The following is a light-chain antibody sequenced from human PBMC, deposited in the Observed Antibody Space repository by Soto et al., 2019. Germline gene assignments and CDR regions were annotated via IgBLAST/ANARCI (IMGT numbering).Light chain of an antibody. CDR3: QQYHAYPLT. Sequence: DVQMNHSPSTLPASTWDRVTMTLRASQSISKWLAWYQQKPGKAPNVLIYDTSNLESGVPSRFSGSRSGTEFTLTISSLQPDDFATYYCQQYHAYPLTFGGGTKVDIK. J-gene: IGKJ4*01. CDR1: QSISKW. CDR2: DTS. V-gene: IGKV1-5*01.